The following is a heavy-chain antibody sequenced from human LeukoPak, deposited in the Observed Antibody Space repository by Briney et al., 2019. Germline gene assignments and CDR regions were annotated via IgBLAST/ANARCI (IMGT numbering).Heavy chain of an antibody. D-gene: IGHD2-15*01. CDR1: GFAFSTYS. J-gene: IGHJ6*03. Sequence: GGSLRLSCAASGFAFSTYSVNWVRQALGKGLEWVSYISSNSDTIYYADSVKGRFTISRDKAKNSLYLQMYSLRADDTAVYYCAGGYCSGGSCYRSGNYYYMDVWGKGTTVTVSS. CDR2: ISSNSDTI. V-gene: IGHV3-48*01. CDR3: AGGYCSGGSCYRSGNYYYMDV.